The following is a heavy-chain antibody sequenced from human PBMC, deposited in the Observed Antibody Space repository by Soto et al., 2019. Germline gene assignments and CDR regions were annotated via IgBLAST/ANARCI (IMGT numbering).Heavy chain of an antibody. D-gene: IGHD3-3*01. J-gene: IGHJ6*02. Sequence: QLVQSGAEVKKPGSSVRVSCKASGGIFNNYSVNWVRQAPGQGLEWMGGIIPVFDLIKYELKFQDRLDISAHKSTNTAYRDLSSLRCEDTAVYYCARGFSGVVGFLVGMDVWGQGTTVIVSS. CDR1: GGIFNNYS. CDR3: ARGFSGVVGFLVGMDV. CDR2: IIPVFDLI. V-gene: IGHV1-69*17.